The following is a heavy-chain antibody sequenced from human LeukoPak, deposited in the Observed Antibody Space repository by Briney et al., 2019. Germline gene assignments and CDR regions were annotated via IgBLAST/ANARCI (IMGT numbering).Heavy chain of an antibody. D-gene: IGHD6-19*01. CDR2: INPSGST. CDR3: ARDGRYSSGWYWFDP. V-gene: IGHV4-34*01. CDR1: GGSFSDYY. J-gene: IGHJ5*02. Sequence: SETLSLTCAVYGGSFSDYYWSWIRQPPGKGLEWIGEINPSGSTNYSPSLKSRVTISVDTSKNQFSLKLSSVTAADTAVYYCARDGRYSSGWYWFDPWGQGTLVTVSS.